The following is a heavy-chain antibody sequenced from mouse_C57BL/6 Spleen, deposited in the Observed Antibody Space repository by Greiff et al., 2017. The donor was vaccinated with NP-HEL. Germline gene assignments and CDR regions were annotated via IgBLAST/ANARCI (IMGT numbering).Heavy chain of an antibody. J-gene: IGHJ2*01. Sequence: QVQLQQPGAELVMPGASVKLSCKASGYTFTSYWMHWVKQRPGQGLEWIGEIDPSDSYTNYNQKFKGKSTLTVDKSSSTAYMQLSSLTSEDSAVYYCARVYYGRSFDYWGQGTTLTVSS. CDR2: IDPSDSYT. CDR1: GYTFTSYW. D-gene: IGHD1-1*01. CDR3: ARVYYGRSFDY. V-gene: IGHV1-69*01.